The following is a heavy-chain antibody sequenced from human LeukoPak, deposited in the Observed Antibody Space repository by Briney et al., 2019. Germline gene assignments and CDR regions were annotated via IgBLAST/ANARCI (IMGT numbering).Heavy chain of an antibody. CDR2: VSGSGGTT. J-gene: IGHJ6*03. D-gene: IGHD6-13*01. Sequence: GGSLRLSCAASGFTFSSYAMSWVRQAPGKGLEWVSAVSGSGGTTDYADSVKGRFTISRDNAKNSLYLQMNSLRAEDTAVYYCARASEQQLVYYYYYVDVWGKGTTVTVSS. CDR3: ARASEQQLVYYYYYVDV. CDR1: GFTFSSYA. V-gene: IGHV3-23*01.